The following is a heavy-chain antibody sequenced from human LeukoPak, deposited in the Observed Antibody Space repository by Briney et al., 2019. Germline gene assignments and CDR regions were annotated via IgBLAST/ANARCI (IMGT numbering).Heavy chain of an antibody. J-gene: IGHJ4*02. CDR2: IYYSGST. CDR3: TRGAPVGSSREFDY. D-gene: IGHD5-24*01. V-gene: IGHV4-39*01. CDR1: GDSISSSNCY. Sequence: SETLSLTCTVSGDSISSSNCYWGWIRQPPGKGLEWIGSIYYSGSTYYNPSLKSRVTISVDTSKNQFSLQLNSVTPEDTAVYYCTRGAPVGSSREFDYWGQGTLVTVSS.